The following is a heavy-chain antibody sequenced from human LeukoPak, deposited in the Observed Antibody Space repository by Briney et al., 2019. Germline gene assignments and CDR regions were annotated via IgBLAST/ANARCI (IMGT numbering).Heavy chain of an antibody. V-gene: IGHV4-59*01. CDR3: ARESYNSGWYHNNWFDP. Sequence: SSETLSLTCNVSGGSIRSYYWSWIRQSPGKGLEWIGYIYYSGSTNYNPSLKSRVTISVDTSKNQFSLKLSSVTAADTAVYYCARESYNSGWYHNNWFDPWGQGTLVTVSS. J-gene: IGHJ5*02. CDR1: GGSIRSYY. D-gene: IGHD6-19*01. CDR2: IYYSGST.